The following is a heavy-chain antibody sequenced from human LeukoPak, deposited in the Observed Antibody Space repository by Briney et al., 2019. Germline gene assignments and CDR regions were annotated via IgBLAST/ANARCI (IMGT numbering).Heavy chain of an antibody. CDR3: ARDPYYYDSSGHYYFDY. J-gene: IGHJ4*02. D-gene: IGHD3-22*01. Sequence: GGSLRLSCAASGFTFSSYGMDWVRQAPGKGLEWVAFIWYDGSNKYYADSVKGRFTISRDNSKNTLYLQMNSLRAEDTAVYYCARDPYYYDSSGHYYFDYWGQGTLVTVSS. CDR2: IWYDGSNK. V-gene: IGHV3-33*01. CDR1: GFTFSSYG.